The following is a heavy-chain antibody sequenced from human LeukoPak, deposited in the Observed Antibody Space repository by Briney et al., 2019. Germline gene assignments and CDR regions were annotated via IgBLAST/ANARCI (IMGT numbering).Heavy chain of an antibody. CDR3: TRRLASGTYRPDY. CDR2: IYYTGST. Sequence: KTSETLSLTCTVSGGSISSSTYYWGWLRQPPGKGLEWIGTIYYTGSTYYNPSLQSRVTISVDTAKNQFSLKLSSVTAADMAVYYCTRRLASGTYRPDYWGQGTLVTVSS. V-gene: IGHV4-39*01. CDR1: GGSISSSTYY. D-gene: IGHD3-10*01. J-gene: IGHJ4*02.